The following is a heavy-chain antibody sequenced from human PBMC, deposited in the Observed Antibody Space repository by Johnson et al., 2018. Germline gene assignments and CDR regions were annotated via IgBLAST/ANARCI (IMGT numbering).Heavy chain of an antibody. CDR3: AGQGVDSTGAFDI. D-gene: IGHD3-3*01. V-gene: IGHV5-51*01. CDR1: GHSFINYW. CDR2: IYPGDSDT. Sequence: EVQLVESGAEVKKPGESLKISCKGSGHSFINYWIGWVRQKPGKGLESMGIIYPGDSDTRYSPSFQGQVTISADKSISTAYLQWRSLKASDTAMYYCAGQGVDSTGAFDIWGQGTMVTVSS. J-gene: IGHJ3*02.